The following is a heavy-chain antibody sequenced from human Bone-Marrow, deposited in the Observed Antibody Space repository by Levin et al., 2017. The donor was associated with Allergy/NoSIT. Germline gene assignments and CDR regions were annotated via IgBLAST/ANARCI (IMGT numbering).Heavy chain of an antibody. CDR2: ISYDGSNK. Sequence: GGSLRLSCAASGFTFSSYAMHWVRQAPGKGLEWVAVISYDGSNKYYADSVKGRFTISRDNSKNTLYLQMNSLRAEDTAVYYCARSCHGTVTVPGMDVWGQGTTVTVSS. J-gene: IGHJ6*02. CDR1: GFTFSSYA. V-gene: IGHV3-30-3*01. D-gene: IGHD4-11*01. CDR3: ARSCHGTVTVPGMDV.